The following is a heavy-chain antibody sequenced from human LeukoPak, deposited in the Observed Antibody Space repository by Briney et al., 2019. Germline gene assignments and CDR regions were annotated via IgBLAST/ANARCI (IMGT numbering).Heavy chain of an antibody. J-gene: IGHJ4*02. Sequence: GGSLRLSCAASGFTFSSYWMSWVRQAPGKGLEWVANIKRDGSEKYYVDSVKGRFTISRDNAKNSLYLQMNSLRAEDTAVYYCARGERYYYGSGSYYWGQGTLVTVSS. CDR3: ARGERYYYGSGSYY. CDR1: GFTFSSYW. CDR2: IKRDGSEK. V-gene: IGHV3-7*01. D-gene: IGHD3-10*01.